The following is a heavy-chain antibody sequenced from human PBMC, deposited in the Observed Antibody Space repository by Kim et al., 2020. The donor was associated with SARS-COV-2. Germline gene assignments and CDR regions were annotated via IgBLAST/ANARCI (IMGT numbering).Heavy chain of an antibody. V-gene: IGHV3-30-3*01. CDR2: ISYDGSNK. CDR1: GFTFSSYA. D-gene: IGHD6-13*01. CDR3: ARDGGSSWYYYYYMDV. J-gene: IGHJ6*03. Sequence: GGSLRLSCAASGFTFSSYAMHWVRQAPGKGLEWVAAISYDGSNKYYADSVKGRFTISRDNSKNTLYLQMNSLRAEDTAVYYCARDGGSSWYYYYYMDVWGKGTTVTVSS.